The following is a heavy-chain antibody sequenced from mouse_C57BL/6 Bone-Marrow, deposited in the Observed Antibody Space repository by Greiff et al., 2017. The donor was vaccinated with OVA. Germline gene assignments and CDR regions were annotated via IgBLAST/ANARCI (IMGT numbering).Heavy chain of an antibody. V-gene: IGHV2-9-1*01. D-gene: IGHD1-1*01. CDR1: GFSLTSYA. J-gene: IGHJ1*03. CDR3: ARNGPTVVEWYFDV. CDR2: IWTGGGT. Sequence: QVQLQQSGPGLVAPSQSLSITCTVSGFSLTSYAISWVRQPPGKGLEWLGVIWTGGGTNYNSALKSRLSISKDNSKSQVFLKMNSLQTDDTARYXCARNGPTVVEWYFDVWGTGTTVTVSS.